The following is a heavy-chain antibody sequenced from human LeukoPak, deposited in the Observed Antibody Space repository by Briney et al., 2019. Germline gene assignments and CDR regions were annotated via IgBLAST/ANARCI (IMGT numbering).Heavy chain of an antibody. CDR3: ARRPPGVWALRYYDSSGYPR. J-gene: IGHJ4*02. CDR1: GFTFSSYW. CDR2: IKQDGSEK. Sequence: PGGSLRLSCAASGFTFSSYWMSWVRQAPGKGLEWVANIKQDGSEKYYVDSVKGRFTISRDNAKNSLYLQMNSLRAEDTAVYYCARRPPGVWALRYYDSSGYPRGGQGTLVTVSS. V-gene: IGHV3-7*01. D-gene: IGHD3-22*01.